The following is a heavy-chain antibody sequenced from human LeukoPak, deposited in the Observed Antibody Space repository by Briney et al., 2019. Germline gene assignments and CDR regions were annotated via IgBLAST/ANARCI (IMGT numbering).Heavy chain of an antibody. CDR3: AKDGCSSTSCLVNWFDP. CDR2: ISWNSGSI. D-gene: IGHD2-2*01. Sequence: GRSLRLSCAAPGFTFDDYAMHWVRQAPGKGPEWVSGISWNSGSIGYADSVKGRFTISRDNAKNSLYLQMNRLRAEDTALYYCAKDGCSSTSCLVNWFDPWGQGTLVTVSS. J-gene: IGHJ5*02. V-gene: IGHV3-9*01. CDR1: GFTFDDYA.